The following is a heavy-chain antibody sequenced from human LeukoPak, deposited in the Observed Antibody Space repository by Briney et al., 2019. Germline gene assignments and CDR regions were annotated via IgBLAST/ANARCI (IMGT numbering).Heavy chain of an antibody. Sequence: GGSLRLSCAASGFTVSSNYMSWVRQAPGKGLEWVSYISSSSSTIYYADSVKGRFTISRDNAKNSLYLQMNSLRAEDTAVYYCARDVKPRYFDYWGQGTLVTVSS. CDR3: ARDVKPRYFDY. CDR1: GFTVSSNY. V-gene: IGHV3-48*01. CDR2: ISSSSSTI. J-gene: IGHJ4*02.